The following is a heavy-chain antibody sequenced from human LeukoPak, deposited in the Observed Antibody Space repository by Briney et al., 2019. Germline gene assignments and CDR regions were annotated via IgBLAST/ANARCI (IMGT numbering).Heavy chain of an antibody. V-gene: IGHV4-31*03. J-gene: IGHJ6*02. D-gene: IGHD2-2*01. Sequence: TLSLTCTVSGGSISSGGYYWSWIRQHPGKGLEWIGYIYYSGSTYYNPSLKSRVTISVDTSKNQFSLKLSSVTAADTAVYYCARFKVVPAALYYYYGMDVWGQRTTVTVSS. CDR3: ARFKVVPAALYYYYGMDV. CDR2: IYYSGST. CDR1: GGSISSGGYY.